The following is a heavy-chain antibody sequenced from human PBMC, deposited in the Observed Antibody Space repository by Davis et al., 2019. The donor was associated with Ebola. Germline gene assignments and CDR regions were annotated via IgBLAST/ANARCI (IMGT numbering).Heavy chain of an antibody. Sequence: GESLKISCAASGFTFSRYTMNWVRQAPGKGLEWVSSISSSSSYIYYADSVKGRFTISRDNAKNSLYLQMNSLRAEDTAVYYCARKSTFFDYWGQGTRVTVSS. CDR2: ISSSSSYI. J-gene: IGHJ4*02. V-gene: IGHV3-21*04. D-gene: IGHD3-16*01. CDR3: ARKSTFFDY. CDR1: GFTFSRYT.